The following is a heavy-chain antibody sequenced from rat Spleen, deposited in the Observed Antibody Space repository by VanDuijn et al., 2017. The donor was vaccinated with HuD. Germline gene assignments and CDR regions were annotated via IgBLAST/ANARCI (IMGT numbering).Heavy chain of an antibody. CDR3: AVAGYGY. Sequence: EVQLVETGGGLVQPGRSLKLSCVASGFTFSNYWMYWVRQAPGQGLEWVSSISSDGVYTYYPDSVKGRFTISRDNAENTVYLQMNKLRSEDTATYYCAVAGYGYWGQGVMVTVSS. CDR1: GFTFSNYW. J-gene: IGHJ2*01. V-gene: IGHV5-58*01. CDR2: ISSDGVYT. D-gene: IGHD1-7*01.